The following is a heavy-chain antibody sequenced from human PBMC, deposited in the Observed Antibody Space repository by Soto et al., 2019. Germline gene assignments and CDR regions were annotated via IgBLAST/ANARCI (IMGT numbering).Heavy chain of an antibody. CDR2: INHSGST. Sequence: QVQLQQWGAGLLKPSETLSLTCAVYGGSFSGYYWSCIRQPPGKGLEWIGEINHSGSTNYNPSLKRRVTISVDTSKNQFSLKLSSVTAADTAVYYCARGKLSDYVWGSYRYHFDDWGQGTVVTVSS. D-gene: IGHD3-16*02. V-gene: IGHV4-34*01. J-gene: IGHJ4*02. CDR1: GGSFSGYY. CDR3: ARGKLSDYVWGSYRYHFDD.